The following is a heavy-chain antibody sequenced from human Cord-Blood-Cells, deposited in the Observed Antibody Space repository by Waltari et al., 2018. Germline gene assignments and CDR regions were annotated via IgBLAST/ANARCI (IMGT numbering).Heavy chain of an antibody. Sequence: QVQLLESGPGLVKPSETLSLTCTVPGGSLSTYYWSCIRQPPGTGLECIWYIYYSGSTNYNPSLKSRVTISVDTSKNQFSLKLSSVTAADTAVYYCARAGWEDSSGFDYWGQGTLVTVSS. J-gene: IGHJ4*02. D-gene: IGHD6-19*01. CDR2: IYYSGST. CDR3: ARAGWEDSSGFDY. CDR1: GGSLSTYY. V-gene: IGHV4-59*01.